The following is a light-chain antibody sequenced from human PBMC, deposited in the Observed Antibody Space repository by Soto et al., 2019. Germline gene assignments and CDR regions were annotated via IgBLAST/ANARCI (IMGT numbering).Light chain of an antibody. Sequence: QLVLTQSPSASASLGASVKLTCTLSSGHSNYVIAWHQQQSEKGPRYLMKLNSDGSHSKGDGIPDRFSGSSSGAERYLTISSLQSEDEADYYCQTWGSGIVVFGGGTKL. CDR2: LNSDGSH. J-gene: IGLJ2*01. CDR3: QTWGSGIVV. CDR1: SGHSNYV. V-gene: IGLV4-69*01.